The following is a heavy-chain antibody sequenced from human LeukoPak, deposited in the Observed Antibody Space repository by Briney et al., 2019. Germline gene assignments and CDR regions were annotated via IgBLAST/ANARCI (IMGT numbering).Heavy chain of an antibody. D-gene: IGHD3-10*02. J-gene: IGHJ6*04. Sequence: GGSLRLSCVASGFTFSIYAMHWVRQAPGKGLEWVAVISYDGSTEYYADSVKGRFTISRDNAKNSLYLQMNSLRAEDTAVYYCAELGITMIGGVWGKGTTVTISS. V-gene: IGHV3-30*04. CDR1: GFTFSIYA. CDR2: ISYDGSTE. CDR3: AELGITMIGGV.